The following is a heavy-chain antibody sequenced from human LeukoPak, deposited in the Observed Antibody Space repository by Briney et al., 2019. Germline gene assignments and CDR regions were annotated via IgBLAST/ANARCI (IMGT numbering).Heavy chain of an antibody. CDR1: GFTFRNHG. V-gene: IGHV3-49*04. CDR2: IRSKAYGGTT. CDR3: TRSSSGWYSDY. Sequence: PGGSLRLSCAASGFTFRNHGMHWVRQAPGKGLEWVGFIRSKAYGGTTEYAASVKGRFIISRDDFKSIAYLQMNSLKTEDTAVYYCTRSSSGWYSDYWGQGTLVTVSS. J-gene: IGHJ4*02. D-gene: IGHD6-19*01.